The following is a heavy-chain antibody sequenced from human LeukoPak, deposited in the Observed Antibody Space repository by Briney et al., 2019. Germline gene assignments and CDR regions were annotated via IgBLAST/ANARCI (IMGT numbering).Heavy chain of an antibody. V-gene: IGHV3-48*03. J-gene: IGHJ4*02. D-gene: IGHD1-1*01. Sequence: GGSLRLSCAASGFIISSYEMNWVRQAPGKGLEWVSHISGSGETKTYADSVQGRFTISRDNAKNSLFLQMNSLRAEDTAIYYCARDHYGTSLDWGQGTLVTVSS. CDR2: ISGSGETK. CDR3: ARDHYGTSLD. CDR1: GFIISSYE.